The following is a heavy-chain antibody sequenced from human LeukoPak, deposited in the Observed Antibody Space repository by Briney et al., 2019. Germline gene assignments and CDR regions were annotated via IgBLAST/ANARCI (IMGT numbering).Heavy chain of an antibody. V-gene: IGHV1-3*04. CDR2: INTGNGNT. CDR1: GYTFTSYY. J-gene: IGHJ4*02. Sequence: ASVKVSCKASGYTFTSYYMHWVRQAPGQRLEWMGWINTGNGNTKYSQRFQGRVTITRDASARTAYMDLSSLRSEDTAVYYCARAPGSGSYSAFDYWGQGTLVTVSS. D-gene: IGHD1-26*01. CDR3: ARAPGSGSYSAFDY.